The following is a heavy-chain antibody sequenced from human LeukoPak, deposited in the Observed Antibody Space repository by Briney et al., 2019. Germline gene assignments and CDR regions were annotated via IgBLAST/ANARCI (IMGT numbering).Heavy chain of an antibody. D-gene: IGHD4-11*01. CDR2: IWSDGTNQ. CDR3: AKDAQRGFNYSNSLES. V-gene: IGHV3-33*06. Sequence: GGSLRLSCAAAGFTFSHYGMHWVRQAPGKGLEWVAVIWSDGTNQYYADSVKGRFTISRDDSGNTVYLQMNSLRPEDTGVYYSAKDAQRGFNYSNSLESWGQGTPVTVST. CDR1: GFTFSHYG. J-gene: IGHJ5*01.